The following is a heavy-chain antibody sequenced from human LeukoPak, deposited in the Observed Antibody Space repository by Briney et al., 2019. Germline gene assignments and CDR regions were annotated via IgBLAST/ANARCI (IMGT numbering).Heavy chain of an antibody. J-gene: IGHJ3*02. V-gene: IGHV4-4*07. CDR3: ARGIAAAPERAFDI. CDR2: IYSSGST. Sequence: PSETLSLTCTVSGGSVSSYYWSWIRQPAGKTLEWIGRIYSSGSTDYNPSLKSRVTMSVDTSKDQFSLKMSSVTAADTAVYYCARGIAAAPERAFDIWGQGTMVTVSS. CDR1: GGSVSSYY. D-gene: IGHD6-13*01.